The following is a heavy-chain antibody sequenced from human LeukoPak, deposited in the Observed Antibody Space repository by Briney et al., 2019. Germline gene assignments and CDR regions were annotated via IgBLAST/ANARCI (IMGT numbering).Heavy chain of an antibody. J-gene: IGHJ6*03. CDR2: IYHSGST. D-gene: IGHD1-1*01. Sequence: SETLSLTCTVSGYSISSGYYWGWIRQPPGKGLECIGSIYHSGSTYYNPSLKSRVTISVDTSKNQFSLKLSYVTAADTAVYYCARRLERRNPYYYYMDVWGKGTTVTISS. CDR1: GYSISSGYY. V-gene: IGHV4-38-2*02. CDR3: ARRLERRNPYYYYMDV.